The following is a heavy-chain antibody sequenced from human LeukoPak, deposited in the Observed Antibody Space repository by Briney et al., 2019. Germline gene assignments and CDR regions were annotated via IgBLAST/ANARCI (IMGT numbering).Heavy chain of an antibody. J-gene: IGHJ4*02. Sequence: GGSLRLSCAASGFTFRNYAMYWVRQAPGKGLEWVAFTNYDGSDRCYADSVKGRFTVSRDNPKNKLYLQMNSLRTEDTAVYYCAKDLPDRYSLEYWGQGTMVTVPS. CDR1: GFTFRNYA. D-gene: IGHD2-15*01. CDR2: TNYDGSDR. CDR3: AKDLPDRYSLEY. V-gene: IGHV3-30*02.